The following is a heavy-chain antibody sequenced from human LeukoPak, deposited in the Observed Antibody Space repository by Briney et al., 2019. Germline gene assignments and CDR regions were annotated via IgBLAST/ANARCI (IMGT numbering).Heavy chain of an antibody. V-gene: IGHV3-33*01. Sequence: AGGSLRLSCAASGFTFSSYGMHWVRQAPGKGLEWVAVIWYDGSNKYYADSVKGRFTISRDNSKNTLYLQMNSLRAEDTAVYYCARDAGHSARGVEWGQGTLVTVSS. J-gene: IGHJ4*02. CDR1: GFTFSSYG. CDR2: IWYDGSNK. CDR3: ARDAGHSARGVE. D-gene: IGHD3-10*01.